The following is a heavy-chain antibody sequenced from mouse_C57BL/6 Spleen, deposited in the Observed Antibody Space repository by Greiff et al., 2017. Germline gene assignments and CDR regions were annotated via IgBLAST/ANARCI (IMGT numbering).Heavy chain of an antibody. V-gene: IGHV1-72*01. J-gene: IGHJ1*03. CDR3: AREGDYYSNYEGYFDV. Sequence: QVQLQQPGAELVKPGASVKLSCKASGYTFTSYWMHWVKQRPGRGLEWIGRIDPNSGGTKYNEKFKSKATLTVDKPSSTASLQLSSLTSEDSAVYYCAREGDYYSNYEGYFDVWGTGTTVTVSS. CDR1: GYTFTSYW. D-gene: IGHD2-5*01. CDR2: IDPNSGGT.